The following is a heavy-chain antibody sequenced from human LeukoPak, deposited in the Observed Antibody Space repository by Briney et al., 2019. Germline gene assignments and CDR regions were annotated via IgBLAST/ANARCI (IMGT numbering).Heavy chain of an antibody. CDR1: GFTFSSYA. CDR2: ISGSGGRT. CDR3: AKGPDYYGSGSYGGAYFDY. J-gene: IGHJ4*02. D-gene: IGHD3-10*01. V-gene: IGHV3-23*01. Sequence: TGGSLTLSCAVSGFTFSSYAMCWVRQAQAKGLEWVSAISGSGGRTYYADSVKGRLTISRDNSKNTLYLQMNSLRAEDTAVYYCAKGPDYYGSGSYGGAYFDYWGQGTLVTVSS.